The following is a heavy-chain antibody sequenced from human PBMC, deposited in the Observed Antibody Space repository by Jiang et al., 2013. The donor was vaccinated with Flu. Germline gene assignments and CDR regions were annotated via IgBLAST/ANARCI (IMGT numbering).Heavy chain of an antibody. V-gene: IGHV1-2*04. Sequence: SVKVSCKASGYTFTGYYMHWVRQAPGQGLEWMGWINPNSGSTNYAQKFQGWVTMTRDTSISTAYMELSRLRSDDTAVYYCALMRISSSWVPTPLSSGFDPWGQGTLVTVSS. D-gene: IGHD6-13*01. CDR1: GYTFTGYY. CDR3: ALMRISSSWVPTPLSSGFDP. J-gene: IGHJ5*02. CDR2: INPNSGST.